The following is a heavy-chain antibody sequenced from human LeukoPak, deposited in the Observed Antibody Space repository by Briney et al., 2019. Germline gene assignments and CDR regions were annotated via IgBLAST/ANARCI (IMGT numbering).Heavy chain of an antibody. CDR3: ARGGVITIFGVVIGGSWFDP. J-gene: IGHJ5*02. CDR2: MNPNSGNT. CDR1: GYTFTRYD. V-gene: IGHV1-8*01. Sequence: GASVKVSCKASGYTFTRYDINWVRQATGQGLEWMGWMNPNSGNTGYAQKFQGRVTMTRNTSISTAYMELSSLRSEDTAVYYCARGGVITIFGVVIGGSWFDPWGQGTLVTVSS. D-gene: IGHD3-3*01.